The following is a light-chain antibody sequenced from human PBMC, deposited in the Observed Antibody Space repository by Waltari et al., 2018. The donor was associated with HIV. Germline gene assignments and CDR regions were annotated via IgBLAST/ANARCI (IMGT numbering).Light chain of an antibody. J-gene: IGLJ1*01. CDR1: SSDFRFYTF. CDR2: EVT. Sequence: HSALTQPRPVSGSPGQSVSISCPETSSDFRFYTFVSWYQQHPGKAPKLIIFEVTKRPSGVPDRFSASRSGNTASLTISGLQAEDEATYVCCSQSGTYSYVFGTGTEVSLI. CDR3: CSQSGTYSYV. V-gene: IGLV2-11*01.